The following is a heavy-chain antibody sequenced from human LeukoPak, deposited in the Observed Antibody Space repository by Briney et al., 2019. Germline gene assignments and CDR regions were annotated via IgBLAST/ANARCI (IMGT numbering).Heavy chain of an antibody. Sequence: PGGSLRLSCAASGLTFSSYGMHWVRQAPGKGLEWVAVIWYDGSNKYYADSVKGRFTISRDNSKNTLYLQMNSLRVEDTAVYYCARDTVWFGELFGFDPWGQGTLVTVSS. CDR1: GLTFSSYG. CDR2: IWYDGSNK. D-gene: IGHD3-10*01. J-gene: IGHJ5*02. V-gene: IGHV3-33*01. CDR3: ARDTVWFGELFGFDP.